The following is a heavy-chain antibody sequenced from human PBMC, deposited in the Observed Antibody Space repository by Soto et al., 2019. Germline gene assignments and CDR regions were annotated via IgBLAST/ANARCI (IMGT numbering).Heavy chain of an antibody. V-gene: IGHV3-30*18. CDR1: GFTFSSYG. CDR3: AKEGRSFDI. CDR2: ISYDGSNK. Sequence: QVQLVESGGGVVQPGRSLRLSCAASGFTFSSYGMHWVRQAPGKGLEWVAVISYDGSNKYYADSVKGRFTISRDNSKNTLYLQMNSLRAEDTAVYYCAKEGRSFDIWGQGTMVTVSS. J-gene: IGHJ3*02.